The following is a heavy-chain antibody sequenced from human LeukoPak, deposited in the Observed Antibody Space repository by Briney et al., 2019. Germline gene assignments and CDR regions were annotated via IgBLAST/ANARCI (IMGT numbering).Heavy chain of an antibody. CDR1: GFTFSSYG. CDR3: PRGLLNYEHVKGIYHITGAFDI. Sequence: GGSLRLSCAASGFTFSSYGMSWVRQAPGKGLEWVADIREGGSGKYYADSVKGRFTISRDNAKNSLYLQMNSLRADDTAVYYCPRGLLNYEHVKGIYHITGAFDIWGQGTMVTVSS. J-gene: IGHJ3*02. CDR2: IREGGSGK. D-gene: IGHD3-16*02. V-gene: IGHV3-7*01.